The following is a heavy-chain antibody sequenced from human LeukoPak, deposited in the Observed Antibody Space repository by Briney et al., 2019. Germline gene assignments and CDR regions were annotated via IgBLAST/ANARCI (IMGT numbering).Heavy chain of an antibody. CDR3: AREVAVAGNSDY. D-gene: IGHD6-19*01. V-gene: IGHV1-18*04. J-gene: IGHJ4*02. CDR2: ISAYNGNT. CDR1: GYTFTGYY. Sequence: ASVKVSCKASGYTFTGYYMHWVRQAPGQGLEWMGWISAYNGNTNYAQKLQGRVTMTTDTFTSTAYMELRSLRSDDTAVYYCAREVAVAGNSDYWGQGTLVTVSS.